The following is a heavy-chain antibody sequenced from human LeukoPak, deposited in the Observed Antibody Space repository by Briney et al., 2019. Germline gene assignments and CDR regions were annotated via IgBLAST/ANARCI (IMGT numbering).Heavy chain of an antibody. CDR3: AKGSRGNYDY. Sequence: GGSLRLSCAASGFTFNNYAMTWVRQAPEKGLEWVSSIIDSGISTYYGDSVKGRFTTSRDNSKNTLYLQMNSLRAEDTAVYYCAKGSRGNYDYWGQGTLVTVSS. CDR1: GFTFNNYA. CDR2: IIDSGIST. D-gene: IGHD1-7*01. V-gene: IGHV3-23*01. J-gene: IGHJ4*02.